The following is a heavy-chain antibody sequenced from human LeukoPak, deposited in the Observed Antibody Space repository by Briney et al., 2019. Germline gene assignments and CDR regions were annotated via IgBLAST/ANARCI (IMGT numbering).Heavy chain of an antibody. V-gene: IGHV1-2*02. Sequence: ASVKVSCKSSGYIFIGCYIQWVRHAPGQGLEGMGSINCDSGGTDYSHRFQGRVNMTRDKSMTTVYMELSKLSFDDTAVYYCARGYRTGDMTIFAYWGQGTLVTVSS. D-gene: IGHD7-27*01. CDR1: GYIFIGCY. CDR3: ARGYRTGDMTIFAY. J-gene: IGHJ4*02. CDR2: INCDSGGT.